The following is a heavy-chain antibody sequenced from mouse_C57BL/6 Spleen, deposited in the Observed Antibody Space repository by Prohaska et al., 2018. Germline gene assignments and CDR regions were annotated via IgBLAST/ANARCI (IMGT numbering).Heavy chain of an antibody. V-gene: IGHV5-9-1*02. D-gene: IGHD3-2*02. CDR1: GFTFSSYA. J-gene: IGHJ3*01. CDR2: IISRGDYS. Sequence: DVKLVESGEGLVKPGGSLKLSCAASGFTFSSYAMSWVRHTPEKRLAWVSYIISRGDYSYYADTVKGRFTISRDNARNTLYLQMSSLKSEDTAMYYCTRGSSGYTAFAYWGQGTLVTVSA. CDR3: TRGSSGYTAFAY.